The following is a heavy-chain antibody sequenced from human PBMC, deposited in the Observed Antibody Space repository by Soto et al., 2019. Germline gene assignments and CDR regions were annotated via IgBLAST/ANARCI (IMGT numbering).Heavy chain of an antibody. D-gene: IGHD3-10*01. CDR3: ARQGFGELHGLVDV. CDR2: MGYNGFT. CDR1: GGPMNNYY. V-gene: IGHV4-59*08. J-gene: IGHJ6*02. Sequence: QVQLQESGPGLVKPSETLSLTCTISGGPMNNYYCSWFRQPRGQGLEWIGYMGYNGFTRYNPSLRSRVDISLDPAKNQFSLTLSSVTAADTALYYCARQGFGELHGLVDVWGQGITVTVSS.